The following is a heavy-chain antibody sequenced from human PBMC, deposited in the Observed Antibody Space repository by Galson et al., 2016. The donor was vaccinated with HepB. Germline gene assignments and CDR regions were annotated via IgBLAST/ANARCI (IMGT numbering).Heavy chain of an antibody. CDR2: IRRKAYGGTT. CDR1: GFTFGDYA. J-gene: IGHJ4*02. D-gene: IGHD1-26*01. V-gene: IGHV3-49*03. CDR3: TRGGWSRESYFDY. Sequence: SLRLSCAASGFTFGDYAMSWFRQAPGKGLEWVGFIRRKAYGGTTEYAESVKGRFTISRDDSKSIAYLQMNSLKTEDTAVYYCTRGGWSRESYFDYWGQGTLVTVSS.